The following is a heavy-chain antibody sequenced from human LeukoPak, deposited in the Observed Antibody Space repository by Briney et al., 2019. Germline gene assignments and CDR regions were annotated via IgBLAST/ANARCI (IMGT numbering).Heavy chain of an antibody. CDR1: GGSISGSSYY. CDR3: ARDTSYYDFWSGYYHPLYYFDY. J-gene: IGHJ4*02. Sequence: PSETLSLTCTVSGGSISGSSYYWGWIRQPPGKGLEWIGSIYYSGSTYYNPSLKSRVTISVDTSKNQFSLKLSSVTAADTAVYYCARDTSYYDFWSGYYHPLYYFDYWGQGTLVTVSS. V-gene: IGHV4-39*07. D-gene: IGHD3-3*01. CDR2: IYYSGST.